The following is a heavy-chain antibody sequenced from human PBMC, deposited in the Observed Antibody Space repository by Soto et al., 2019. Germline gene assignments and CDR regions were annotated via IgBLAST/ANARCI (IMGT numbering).Heavy chain of an antibody. CDR1: GYTFTSYG. CDR3: ARDSPRNLYSYGLYYYGMDV. D-gene: IGHD5-18*01. J-gene: IGHJ6*02. Sequence: GASVKVSCKASGYTFTSYGISWVRQAPGQGLEWMGWISAYNGNTNYAQKLQGRVTMTTDTSTSTAYLELRSLRSDDTAVYYCARDSPRNLYSYGLYYYGMDVWGQGTTVTVSS. V-gene: IGHV1-18*01. CDR2: ISAYNGNT.